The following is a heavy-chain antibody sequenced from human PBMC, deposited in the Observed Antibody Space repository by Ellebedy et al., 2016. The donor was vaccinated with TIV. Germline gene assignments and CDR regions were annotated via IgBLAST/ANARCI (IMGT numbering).Heavy chain of an antibody. D-gene: IGHD6-19*01. V-gene: IGHV1-8*03. J-gene: IGHJ5*02. CDR3: ARGGSSGWYLGFDP. CDR1: GYTFTSYD. CDR2: MNPNSGNT. Sequence: AASVKVSCKASGYTFTSYDINWVRQATGQGLEWMGWMNPNSGNTGYAQKFQGRVTITRNTSISTAYMELSSLRSEDTAVYYCARGGSSGWYLGFDPWGQGTLVTVSS.